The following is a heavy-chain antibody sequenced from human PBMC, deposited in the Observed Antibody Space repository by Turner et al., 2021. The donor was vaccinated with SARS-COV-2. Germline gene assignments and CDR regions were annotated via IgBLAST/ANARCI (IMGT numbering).Heavy chain of an antibody. D-gene: IGHD2-15*01. CDR1: GFTFSRYS. V-gene: IGHV3-48*01. CDR3: ASTSVVNYGMDV. Sequence: EVQLVESGGGLVQPGGSLRLSCAASGFTFSRYSMNWVRQAPGKGLEWVSYISSSSSTIYYADSVKSRFTISRDNAKNSLYLQMNSLGAEDTTVYYCASTSVVNYGMDVWGQGTTVTVSS. J-gene: IGHJ6*02. CDR2: ISSSSSTI.